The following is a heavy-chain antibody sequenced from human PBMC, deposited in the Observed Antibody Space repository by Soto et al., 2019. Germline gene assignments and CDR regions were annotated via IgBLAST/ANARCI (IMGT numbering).Heavy chain of an antibody. J-gene: IGHJ4*02. Sequence: TGGSLRLSCAASGFTFDDYTMHWVRQAPGKGLEWVSFVSWDGGSTYYADSVKGRFTISRDNSKNTLYLQMNSLRTDDTAVYYCATGFTSGWNYSFDYWGQGTLVTVSS. CDR1: GFTFDDYT. D-gene: IGHD6-19*01. V-gene: IGHV3-43*01. CDR2: VSWDGGST. CDR3: ATGFTSGWNYSFDY.